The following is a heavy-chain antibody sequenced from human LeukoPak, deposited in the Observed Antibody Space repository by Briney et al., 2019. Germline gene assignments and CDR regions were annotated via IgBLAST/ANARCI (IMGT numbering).Heavy chain of an antibody. D-gene: IGHD1-1*01. CDR3: ARDSGTTGTFDY. V-gene: IGHV4-38-2*02. CDR1: GYSISSGSY. CDR2: IYHSGTT. J-gene: IGHJ4*02. Sequence: PSETLSLTCVVSGYSISSGSYWGWVRQPPGEGLEWIGSIYHSGTTYYNPSLKSRVTILVDVSKNQFSLKLSSVTAADTAVYYCARDSGTTGTFDYWGQGNLVTVSS.